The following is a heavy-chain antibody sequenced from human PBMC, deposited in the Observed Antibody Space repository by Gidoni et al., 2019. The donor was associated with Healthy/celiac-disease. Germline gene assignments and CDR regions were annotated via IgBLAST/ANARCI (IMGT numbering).Heavy chain of an antibody. CDR1: GFTFSSYS. V-gene: IGHV3-21*01. Sequence: EVQLVESGGGLVKPGGSLRLSCAASGFTFSSYSMNWVRQAPGKGLEWVSSISSSSSYIYYADSVKGRFNISRDNAKNSLYLQMNSLRAEDTAVYYCARDSAPYSGSYRWFDPWGQGTLVTVSS. CDR2: ISSSSSYI. J-gene: IGHJ5*02. D-gene: IGHD1-26*01. CDR3: ARDSAPYSGSYRWFDP.